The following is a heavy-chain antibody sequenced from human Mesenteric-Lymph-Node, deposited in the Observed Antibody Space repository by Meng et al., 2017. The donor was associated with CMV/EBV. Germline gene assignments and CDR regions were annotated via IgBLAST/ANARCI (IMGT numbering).Heavy chain of an antibody. V-gene: IGHV5-51*01. CDR2: IYPGDSDT. Sequence: GGSLRLSCKGSGYSFTSYWIGWVRQVPGKGLEWMGIIYPGDSDTRYSPSFQGQVTMSVDKSTGTAHLQWSSLKASDTAMYYCARRPGNSGYDYPGPFDYWGQGTLVTVSS. J-gene: IGHJ4*02. CDR1: GYSFTSYW. CDR3: ARRPGNSGYDYPGPFDY. D-gene: IGHD5-12*01.